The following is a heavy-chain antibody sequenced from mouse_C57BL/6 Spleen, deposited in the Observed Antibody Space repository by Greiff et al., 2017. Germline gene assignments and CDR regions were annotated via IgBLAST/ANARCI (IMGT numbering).Heavy chain of an antibody. Sequence: QVQLQQPGAELVKPGASVKMSCKASGYTFTSYWITWVKQRPGQGLEWMGDIYPGSGSTNYNEKFQSKATLTVDTSSSTAYMQLSSLTSEDSAVYYCARGDYDGSSYDYWYFDVWGTGTTVTVSS. D-gene: IGHD1-1*01. V-gene: IGHV1-55*01. CDR3: ARGDYDGSSYDYWYFDV. J-gene: IGHJ1*03. CDR1: GYTFTSYW. CDR2: IYPGSGST.